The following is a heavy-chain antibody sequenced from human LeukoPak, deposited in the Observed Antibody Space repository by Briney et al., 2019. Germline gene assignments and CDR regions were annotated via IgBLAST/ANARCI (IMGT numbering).Heavy chain of an antibody. Sequence: GGSLRLSCAASGFTFSSYGMHWVRQAPGKGLEWVAVIWYDGSNKYYADSVKGRFTISRDNSKNTLYLQMNSLRAEDTAVYYCARTQLPMWYDYGDEGLAFDIWGQGTMVTVSS. CDR2: IWYDGSNK. CDR3: ARTQLPMWYDYGDEGLAFDI. V-gene: IGHV3-33*01. D-gene: IGHD4-17*01. CDR1: GFTFSSYG. J-gene: IGHJ3*02.